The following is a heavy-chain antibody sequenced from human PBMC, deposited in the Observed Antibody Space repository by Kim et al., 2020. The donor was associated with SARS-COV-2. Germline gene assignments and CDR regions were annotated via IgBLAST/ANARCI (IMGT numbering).Heavy chain of an antibody. V-gene: IGHV6-1*01. J-gene: IGHJ6*02. CDR1: GDSVSSNSAA. Sequence: SQTLSLTCAISGDSVSSNSAAWNWIRQSPSRGLEWLGRTYYRSKWYNDYAVSVKSRITINPDTSKNQFSLQLNSVTPEDTDVYYCAREYSSSWSYYYGMDVWGQGTTVTVSS. CDR2: TYYRSKWYN. D-gene: IGHD6-6*01. CDR3: AREYSSSWSYYYGMDV.